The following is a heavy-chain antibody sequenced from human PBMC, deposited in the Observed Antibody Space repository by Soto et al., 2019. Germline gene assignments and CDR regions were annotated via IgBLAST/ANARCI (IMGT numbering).Heavy chain of an antibody. CDR3: ARLSSSPETGWPHFAY. J-gene: IGHJ4*02. CDR2: IHDSGTT. V-gene: IGHV4-59*08. CDR1: GGSISNYY. Sequence: PSETLSLSCTVSGGSISNYYWSWIRQPPGKGLEWIGYIHDSGTTDYNPSLKSRVTISVDTSKNQFSLKKTSVTAADTAVYYCARLSSSPETGWPHFAYWGQGSLVTVSS. D-gene: IGHD6-19*01.